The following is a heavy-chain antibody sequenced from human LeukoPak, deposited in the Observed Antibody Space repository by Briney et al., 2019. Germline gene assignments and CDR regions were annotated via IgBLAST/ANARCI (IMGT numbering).Heavy chain of an antibody. CDR3: ARDYYDSSGYLRDY. Sequence: ASVKVSCKASGYTFTSYGISWVRQAPGQGLEWMGWISAYNGNTNYAQKLQGRITMTTDTSTSTAYMDLRSLRSDDTAVYYCARDYYDSSGYLRDYWGQGTLVTVSS. J-gene: IGHJ4*02. CDR2: ISAYNGNT. V-gene: IGHV1-18*01. CDR1: GYTFTSYG. D-gene: IGHD3-22*01.